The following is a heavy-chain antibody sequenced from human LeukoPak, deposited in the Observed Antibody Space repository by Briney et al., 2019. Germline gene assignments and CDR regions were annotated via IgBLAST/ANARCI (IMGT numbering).Heavy chain of an antibody. CDR2: ISGSGGST. V-gene: IGHV3-23*01. J-gene: IGHJ4*02. D-gene: IGHD3-22*01. CDR1: GFTFSSYA. CDR3: AKDPYYYDSSGLYFDY. Sequence: PGGSLRLSCAASGFTFSSYAMSWVRQAPGKGLEWVSAISGSGGSTYYADSVKGRFTISRDNSKNTLYLQMNSLRAEDTAVYYCAKDPYYYDSSGLYFDYWGQGTLVTVSS.